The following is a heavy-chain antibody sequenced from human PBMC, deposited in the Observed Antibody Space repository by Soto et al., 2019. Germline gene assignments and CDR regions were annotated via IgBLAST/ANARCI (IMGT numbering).Heavy chain of an antibody. CDR3: ATYYGASSAWFDP. J-gene: IGHJ5*02. D-gene: IGHD4-17*01. CDR1: GGSFSSYA. CDR2: IIPIYGTA. V-gene: IGHV1-69*01. Sequence: QVQLVQSGAEVKKPGSSVKVSCKASGGSFSSYAVTWVRQAPGQGLEWMGGIIPIYGTASYAQKFQGRVTITANESTNTAHTELSSLRSEDTAIYYCATYYGASSAWFDPWGQGTLVTVSS.